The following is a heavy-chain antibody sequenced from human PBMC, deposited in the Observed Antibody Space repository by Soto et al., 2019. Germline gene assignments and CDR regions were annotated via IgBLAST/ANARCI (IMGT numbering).Heavy chain of an antibody. CDR2: IWYDGSNK. CDR1: GFTFSSYG. Sequence: QPGGSLRLSCAASGFTFSSYGMHWVRQAPGKGLEWVAVIWYDGSNKYYADSVKGRFTISRDNSKNTLYLQMNSLRAEDTAVYYCARDRNVRDVVVVVADAAYGMDVWGQGTTVTVSS. V-gene: IGHV3-33*01. D-gene: IGHD2-15*01. J-gene: IGHJ6*02. CDR3: ARDRNVRDVVVVVADAAYGMDV.